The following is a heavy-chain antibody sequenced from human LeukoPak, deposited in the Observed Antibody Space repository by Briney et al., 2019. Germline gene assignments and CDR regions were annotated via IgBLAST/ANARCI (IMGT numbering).Heavy chain of an antibody. V-gene: IGHV3-15*01. CDR1: GFTFSNAW. Sequence: PGGSLRLSCAAPGFTFSNAWMSWVREAPGKGLEWVGRIKSKTDGGTTDYAAPVKGRFTISRDDSKNTLYLQMNSLKTEDTAVYYCTTDPNIVVVPAAMLGGDYWGQGTLVTVSS. D-gene: IGHD2-2*01. CDR2: IKSKTDGGTT. CDR3: TTDPNIVVVPAAMLGGDY. J-gene: IGHJ4*02.